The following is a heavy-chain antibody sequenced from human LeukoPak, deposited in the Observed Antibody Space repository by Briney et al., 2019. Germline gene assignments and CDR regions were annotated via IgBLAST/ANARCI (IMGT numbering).Heavy chain of an antibody. J-gene: IGHJ4*02. CDR2: IYTSGST. V-gene: IGHV4-4*07. CDR1: GGSISSYY. Sequence: SETLSLTCTVSGGSISSYYWSWLRQPAGKGLEWIGRIYTSGSTNYNPSLKSRVTMSVDTSKNQFSLKLSSVTAADTAVYYCARETYSSSWYWADYWGQGTQVTVSS. CDR3: ARETYSSSWYWADY. D-gene: IGHD6-13*01.